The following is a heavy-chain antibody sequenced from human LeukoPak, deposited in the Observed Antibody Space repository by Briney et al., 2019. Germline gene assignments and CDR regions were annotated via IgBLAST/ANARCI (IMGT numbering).Heavy chain of an antibody. J-gene: IGHJ6*02. Sequence: PSETLSLTCTVSGGSISSYYWSWVRQPPGKGLEWIGEIYHSGTTNYNPSLKSRVTISVDKSQNQFSLKLSSVTAADTAVYYCARRITMLRGVPYGMDVWGQGTTVTVSS. CDR2: IYHSGTT. V-gene: IGHV4-4*02. D-gene: IGHD3-10*01. CDR3: ARRITMLRGVPYGMDV. CDR1: GGSISSYY.